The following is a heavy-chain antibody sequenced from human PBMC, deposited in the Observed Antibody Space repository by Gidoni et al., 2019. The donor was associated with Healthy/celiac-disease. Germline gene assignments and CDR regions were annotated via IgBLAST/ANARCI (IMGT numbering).Heavy chain of an antibody. Sequence: QVQLVQSGDEVKKPGSSVKVSCKASGGTFSSYANSWVQQAPGKGLGWMGRIIPIFGTANYAQKSQGRVTITADESTSTAYMELSSLRSEDTAGYYCARGKITGPLEDYYYGMDVWGKGTTVTVSS. CDR3: ARGKITGPLEDYYYGMDV. V-gene: IGHV1-69*18. CDR1: GGTFSSYA. CDR2: IIPIFGTA. D-gene: IGHD1-20*01. J-gene: IGHJ6*04.